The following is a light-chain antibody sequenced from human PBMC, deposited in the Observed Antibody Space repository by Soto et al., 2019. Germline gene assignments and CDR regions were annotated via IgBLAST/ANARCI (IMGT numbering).Light chain of an antibody. CDR2: DVS. V-gene: IGLV2-14*01. J-gene: IGLJ2*01. CDR1: SSDIGTYNY. CDR3: SSYTNSNTLV. Sequence: HSVLTQPASVSGSPGQSITISCTGSSSDIGTYNYVSWFQQHPGKAPKLMIYDVSHRPSGVSNRFSGSKSGNTASLTISGLQAEDEADYYCSSYTNSNTLVFGGGTKVTVL.